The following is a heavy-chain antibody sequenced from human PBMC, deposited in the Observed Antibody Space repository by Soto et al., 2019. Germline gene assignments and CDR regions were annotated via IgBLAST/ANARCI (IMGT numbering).Heavy chain of an antibody. Sequence: GSLRLSCAASGFTFSSYGMHWVRQAPGKGLEWVAVISYDGSNKYYADSVKGRFTISRDNSKNTLYLQMNSLRAEDTAVYYCAKDRASWGAQWLEIWFDPWGQGTLVTVSS. J-gene: IGHJ5*02. V-gene: IGHV3-30*18. CDR1: GFTFSSYG. CDR3: AKDRASWGAQWLEIWFDP. CDR2: ISYDGSNK. D-gene: IGHD6-19*01.